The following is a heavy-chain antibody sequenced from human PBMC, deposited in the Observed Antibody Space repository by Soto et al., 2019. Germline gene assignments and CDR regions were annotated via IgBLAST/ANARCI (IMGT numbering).Heavy chain of an antibody. J-gene: IGHJ4*02. CDR3: ARESVTAFDY. D-gene: IGHD4-17*01. Sequence: QVQLVQSGAEVKKPGASVKVYCKASGYTFTSYDINWVRQATGQGLEWMGWMNPNSGNTGYAQKCQGRVTITRDTAISTAYLVLRSLRSEDTAVYYCARESVTAFDYWGQGTLVTVSS. CDR2: MNPNSGNT. CDR1: GYTFTSYD. V-gene: IGHV1-8*01.